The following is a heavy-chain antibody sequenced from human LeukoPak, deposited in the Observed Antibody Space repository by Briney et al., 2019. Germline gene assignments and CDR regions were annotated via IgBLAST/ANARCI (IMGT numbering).Heavy chain of an antibody. V-gene: IGHV3-23*01. J-gene: IGHJ4*02. D-gene: IGHD6-19*01. CDR2: ISGSGRDT. CDR3: AKGPLIAVAGTTWDY. Sequence: GGSLRLSCAASGFTFSSYAMSWVRQAPGKGLEWVSAISGSGRDTYYADSVRGRFAISRDNSRNTLYLQMNSLRAEDTAVYYCAKGPLIAVAGTTWDYWGQGTLVTVSS. CDR1: GFTFSSYA.